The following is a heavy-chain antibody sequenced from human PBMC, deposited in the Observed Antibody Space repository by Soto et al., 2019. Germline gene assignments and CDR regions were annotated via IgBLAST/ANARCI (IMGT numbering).Heavy chain of an antibody. J-gene: IGHJ6*02. Sequence: QVVLEQSGGEVKKPGASVKVSCKASGYTFSGYSITWVRQAPGQGLEWMGRISGYNGNTNYARTLRGSLTLTPDTSTSTAYMELRSLTSDDTAVYYCARDVFCGGAPACPDMDVWGQGTTVTVSS. D-gene: IGHD2-21*01. V-gene: IGHV1-18*04. CDR1: GYTFSGYS. CDR2: ISGYNGNT. CDR3: ARDVFCGGAPACPDMDV.